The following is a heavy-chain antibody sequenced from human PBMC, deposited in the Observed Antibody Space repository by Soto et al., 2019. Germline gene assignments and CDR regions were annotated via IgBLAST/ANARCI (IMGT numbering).Heavy chain of an antibody. CDR3: AGSVGGGFDY. CDR1: GFTVSSNY. D-gene: IGHD3-16*01. Sequence: EVQLVESGGGLVQPGGSLRLSCAASGFTVSSNYMSWVRQAPGKGLEWVSVVYIGGNTYYAESVEDSFTISRDNFHNRLYLQMNSLRGEDTAVYYCAGSVGGGFDYWGQGTLVTVSS. CDR2: VYIGGNT. J-gene: IGHJ4*02. V-gene: IGHV3-66*01.